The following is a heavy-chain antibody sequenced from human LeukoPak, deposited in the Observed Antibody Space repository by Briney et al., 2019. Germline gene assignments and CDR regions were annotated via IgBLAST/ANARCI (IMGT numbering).Heavy chain of an antibody. CDR1: GYTFTSYD. CDR3: ATDWPVIAVAGTDY. Sequence: GASVNVSCKASGYTFTSYDINWVRQAPGKGLEWMGGFDPEDGETIYAQKFQGRVTMTEDTSTDTAYMELSSLRSEDTAVYYCATDWPVIAVAGTDYWGQGTLVTVSS. J-gene: IGHJ4*02. CDR2: FDPEDGET. V-gene: IGHV1-24*01. D-gene: IGHD6-19*01.